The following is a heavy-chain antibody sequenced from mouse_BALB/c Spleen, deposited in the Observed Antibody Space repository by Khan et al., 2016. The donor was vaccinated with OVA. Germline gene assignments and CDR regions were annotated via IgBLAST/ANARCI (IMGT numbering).Heavy chain of an antibody. V-gene: IGHV3-2*02. CDR3: ARTARIKY. D-gene: IGHD1-2*01. J-gene: IGHJ2*01. CDR1: GYSITSGYG. Sequence: EVQLVESGPGLVKPSQSLSLTCTVTGYSITSGYGWNWIRQFPGNKLEWMGYISYSGSTNYNPSLKSRIPITRDTSKNQFFLQLNSVTTEDTTTYDCARTARIKYWGQGTTLTVAS. CDR2: ISYSGST.